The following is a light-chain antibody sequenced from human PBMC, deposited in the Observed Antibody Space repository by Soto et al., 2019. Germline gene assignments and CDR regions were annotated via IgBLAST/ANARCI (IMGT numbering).Light chain of an antibody. CDR3: QQYNNWPLT. CDR2: GAS. J-gene: IGKJ1*01. Sequence: EIVMTQSPATLSVSPGERATLSCRASQSVSGNLAWYQQKPGQSPRLLIYGASTRATGIPARFSGTGSGTECTPTISSLQSEDFAVYYCQQYNNWPLTFGQGTKVEIK. V-gene: IGKV3-15*01. CDR1: QSVSGN.